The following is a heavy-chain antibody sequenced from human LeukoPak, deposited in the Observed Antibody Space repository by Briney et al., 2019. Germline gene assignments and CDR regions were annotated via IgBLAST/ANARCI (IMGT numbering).Heavy chain of an antibody. D-gene: IGHD3-22*01. V-gene: IGHV3-23*01. J-gene: IGHJ4*02. CDR2: FDRGSLDT. CDR1: GFTLSDYP. Sequence: QPGGSLILSCAASGFTLSDYPMTWVRQAPGRGLQWVSLFDRGSLDTYYADSVRGRFTVSRDNDKNTLYLQMNSLRAEDTAVYYCARRGYESSGPKYYFDHWGQGILVTVSS. CDR3: ARRGYESSGPKYYFDH.